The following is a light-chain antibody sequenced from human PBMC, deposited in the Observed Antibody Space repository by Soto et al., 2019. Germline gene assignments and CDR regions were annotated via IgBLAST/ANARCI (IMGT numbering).Light chain of an antibody. CDR1: QGISSY. V-gene: IGKV1-8*01. Sequence: AIRMTQSPSSFSASTGDRVTITCRASQGISSYLAWYQQKPGKAPKLLIYAASTLQSGVPSRFSGSGSGTDFTIPITCLQSEDFANYYCQQYYSYPQFNCGKGTRLEI. J-gene: IGKJ5*01. CDR2: AAS. CDR3: QQYYSYPQFN.